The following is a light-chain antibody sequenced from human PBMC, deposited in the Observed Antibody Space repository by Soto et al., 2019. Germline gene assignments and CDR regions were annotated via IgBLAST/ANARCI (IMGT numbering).Light chain of an antibody. Sequence: QSALTQHASVSGSPGQSITISCTGTSSDVGSYDLVSWYQQRPGEAPKVMIYEANRRPSGVSNRFSGSKSGNTASLTISGLQADDEADYFCCSYAGSYTYVIFGGGTKLTVL. J-gene: IGLJ2*01. CDR3: CSYAGSYTYVI. V-gene: IGLV2-23*01. CDR1: SSDVGSYDL. CDR2: EAN.